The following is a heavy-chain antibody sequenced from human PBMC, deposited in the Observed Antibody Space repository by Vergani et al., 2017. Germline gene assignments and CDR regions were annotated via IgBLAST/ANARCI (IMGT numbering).Heavy chain of an antibody. CDR3: ATIGYRRWGYYFDY. J-gene: IGHJ4*02. Sequence: QVQLQESGPGLVKPPGTLSLTCAVSGYSISSNNCWTWVRQPPGKGLEWIGEICHTEDTKYSPSLKSRVTVSVDESRNLFSLRRNSVTAADTAVYYCATIGYRRWGYYFDYWGRGMLVTVSS. CDR1: GYSISSNNC. CDR2: ICHTEDT. V-gene: IGHV4-4*03. D-gene: IGHD2-2*02.